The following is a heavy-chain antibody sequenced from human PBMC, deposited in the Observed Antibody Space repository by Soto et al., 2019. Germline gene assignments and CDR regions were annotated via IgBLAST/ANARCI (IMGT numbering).Heavy chain of an antibody. CDR1: GATLSSYS. Sequence: QVQLVQSGAEVKKPGSSEKVSCKASGATLSSYSISWVRQAPGQGLEWMRGIIPIFDITNYAQKFQGRVTITADESTSTAYMELSSLGSDDTAVYYCARPDEGGYSSNHHYYYALDVWGQGTTVTV. V-gene: IGHV1-69*01. CDR3: ARPDEGGYSSNHHYYYALDV. J-gene: IGHJ6*02. CDR2: IIPIFDIT. D-gene: IGHD3-22*01.